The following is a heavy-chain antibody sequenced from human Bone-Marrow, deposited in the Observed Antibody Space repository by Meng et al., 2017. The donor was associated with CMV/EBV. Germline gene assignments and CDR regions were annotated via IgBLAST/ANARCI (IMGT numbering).Heavy chain of an antibody. CDR3: ARGKRSSALNP. CDR1: GFTFSSYA. Sequence: GGSLRLSCAASGFTFSSYAMHWVRQAPGKGLEWVAVISYEGSNKYYADSAKGRFTISRDKSKSTTYLQMNSLRAEDTVVYYCARGKRSSALNPWGQGTMVTVSS. CDR2: ISYEGSNK. D-gene: IGHD6-19*01. V-gene: IGHV3-30-3*01. J-gene: IGHJ5*02.